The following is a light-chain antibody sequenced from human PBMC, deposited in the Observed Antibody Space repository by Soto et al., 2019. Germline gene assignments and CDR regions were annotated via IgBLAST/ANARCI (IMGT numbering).Light chain of an antibody. CDR2: DVS. V-gene: IGLV2-14*03. CDR3: CSYTTSSTLGYV. CDR1: SSDVGGYNY. J-gene: IGLJ1*01. Sequence: QSVLTQPASVSGFPGRSITISCTGTSSDVGGYNYVSWYQQHPGKAPQLMIYDVSNRPSGVSTRFAGSKSGNTASLTISGLQAEDEADYYCCSYTTSSTLGYVFGTGTKVTVL.